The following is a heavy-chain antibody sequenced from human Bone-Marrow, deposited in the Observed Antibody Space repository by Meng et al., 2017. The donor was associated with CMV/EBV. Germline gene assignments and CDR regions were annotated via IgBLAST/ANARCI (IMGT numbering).Heavy chain of an antibody. D-gene: IGHD1-1*01. V-gene: IGHV1-18*01. Sequence: ASVKVSCKASGYIFTRYGISWVRQAPGQGLEWMGWISAYNGNTNYAQKFQDRVTMTTETSTTTAYMELRSLRSDDTALYYCARDTGQGGRTDEAFDIWGQGTMVTVSS. CDR1: GYIFTRYG. J-gene: IGHJ3*02. CDR3: ARDTGQGGRTDEAFDI. CDR2: ISAYNGNT.